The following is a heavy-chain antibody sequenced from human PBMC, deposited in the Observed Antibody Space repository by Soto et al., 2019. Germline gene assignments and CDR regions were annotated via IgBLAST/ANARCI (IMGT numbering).Heavy chain of an antibody. J-gene: IGHJ5*02. D-gene: IGHD6-13*01. V-gene: IGHV3-33*01. CDR3: ERDRAAAGLNWFDP. Sequence: SLRLSCAASGFTFSSYGMHWVRQAPGKGLEWVAVIWYDGSNKYYADSVKGRFTISRDNSKNTLYLQMNSLRAEDTAVYYCERDRAAAGLNWFDPWGQGTLVTVSS. CDR1: GFTFSSYG. CDR2: IWYDGSNK.